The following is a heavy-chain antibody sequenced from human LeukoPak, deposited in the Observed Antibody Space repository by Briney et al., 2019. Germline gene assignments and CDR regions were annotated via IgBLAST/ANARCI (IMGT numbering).Heavy chain of an antibody. Sequence: GGSLRLSCAASGFTFSSYAMHWVRQAPGKGLEWVSAISGGGGSTYYADSVKGRFTISRDNSKNTLYLQMNSLRAEDPAVYYCGKDLFPPLRLGELSFDYGGQGPLVTVSS. CDR3: GKDLFPPLRLGELSFDY. CDR1: GFTFSSYA. V-gene: IGHV3-23*01. J-gene: IGHJ4*02. CDR2: ISGGGGST. D-gene: IGHD3-16*02.